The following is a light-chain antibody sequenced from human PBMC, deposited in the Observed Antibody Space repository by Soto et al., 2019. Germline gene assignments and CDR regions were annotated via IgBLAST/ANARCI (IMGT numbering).Light chain of an antibody. CDR1: QSVGTY. CDR2: GAS. J-gene: IGKJ4*01. CDR3: QQYVSIPLT. Sequence: ILLTQSPGTLSLAPGERATLSCGAGQSVGTYLAWYQQKTGQAPRLLIYGASSRATGIPERFSGSGSGTDVTLPISRLEPEDSEVYYCQQYVSIPLTFGGGTKVDIK. V-gene: IGKV3-20*01.